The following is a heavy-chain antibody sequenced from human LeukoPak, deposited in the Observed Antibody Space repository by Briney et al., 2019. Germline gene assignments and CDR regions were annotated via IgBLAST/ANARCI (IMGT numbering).Heavy chain of an antibody. V-gene: IGHV1-69*06. CDR1: GGTFSSYA. D-gene: IGHD1-26*01. Sequence: ASVKVSCKASGGTFSSYAISWVRQAPGQGLEWMGGIVPIFGTANYAQKFQGRVTITADKSTSTAYMELSSLRSEDTAVYYCARALILVGATYFDYWGQGTLVTVSS. CDR2: IVPIFGTA. J-gene: IGHJ4*02. CDR3: ARALILVGATYFDY.